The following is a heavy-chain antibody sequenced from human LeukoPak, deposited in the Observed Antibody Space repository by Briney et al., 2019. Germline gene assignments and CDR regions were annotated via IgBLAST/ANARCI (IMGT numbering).Heavy chain of an antibody. D-gene: IGHD6-19*01. CDR1: GRSFSGYY. CDR3: ARGPRYSSGWYLY. J-gene: IGHJ4*02. CDR2: INHSGST. V-gene: IGHV4-34*01. Sequence: ASETLSLTCAVYGRSFSGYYWSWIRQPPGKGLEWIGEINHSGSTNYNPSLKSRVTVSVDTSKNQFSLKLSSVTAADTAVYYCARGPRYSSGWYLYWGQGTLVTVSS.